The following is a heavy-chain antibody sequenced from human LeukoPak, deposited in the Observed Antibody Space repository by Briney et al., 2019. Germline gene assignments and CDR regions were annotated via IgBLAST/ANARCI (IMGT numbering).Heavy chain of an antibody. CDR3: ARGTVPYCSGGSCYPIYGAFDP. V-gene: IGHV4-59*01. CDR2: IYYSGST. Sequence: PLETLSLTCTVSGGSISSYYWSWIRQPPGKGLEWIGYIYYSGSTNYNPSLKSRVTISVDTSKNQFSLKLSSVTAADTAVYYCARGTVPYCSGGSCYPIYGAFDPWGQGTLVTVSS. J-gene: IGHJ5*02. D-gene: IGHD2-15*01. CDR1: GGSISSYY.